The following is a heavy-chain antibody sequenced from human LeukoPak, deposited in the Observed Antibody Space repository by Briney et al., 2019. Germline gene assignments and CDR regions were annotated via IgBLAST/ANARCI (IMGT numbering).Heavy chain of an antibody. Sequence: PGGSLRLSCAASGFTFSSYAMSWLRQAPGKGLEWVSDTSGSGGNKYYEDSVKGRFTISTDNSKNTLYLQMNSLRAEDTAVYFCAKDRVGPFDYWGQGTLVTVSS. D-gene: IGHD1-26*01. V-gene: IGHV3-23*01. CDR2: TSGSGGNK. CDR3: AKDRVGPFDY. CDR1: GFTFSSYA. J-gene: IGHJ4*02.